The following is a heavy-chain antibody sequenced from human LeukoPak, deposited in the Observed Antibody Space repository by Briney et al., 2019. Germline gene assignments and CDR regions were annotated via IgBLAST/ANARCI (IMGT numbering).Heavy chain of an antibody. Sequence: GGSLRLSCAASGFTFSSYSMNWVRQAPWKGLEWVSSISSSSTYIYYADSVNGRFTTSRDNAKNSLYLQMNSLRAEDTAMYYCARGPTPQSYYYDSSGYSDWGQGTLVTVSS. CDR3: ARGPTPQSYYYDSSGYSD. J-gene: IGHJ4*02. D-gene: IGHD3-22*01. CDR2: ISSSSTYI. CDR1: GFTFSSYS. V-gene: IGHV3-21*01.